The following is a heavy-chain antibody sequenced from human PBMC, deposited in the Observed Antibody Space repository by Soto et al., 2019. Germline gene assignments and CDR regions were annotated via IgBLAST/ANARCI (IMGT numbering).Heavy chain of an antibody. CDR1: GSTFSSYT. CDR3: ARRRYCGVDCYNKFYYGMDV. CDR2: IIPVLGVT. V-gene: IGHV1-69*02. J-gene: IGHJ6*02. Sequence: QVQLVQSGAEVRKPGPAVEVSCMASGSTFSSYTVNWERQAPGQGLEWIGRIIPVLGVTHYARRFQGRVTITADRSRKTANMELTSLTSEDTAVYYCARRRYCGVDCYNKFYYGMDVWGQGTTVTVSS. D-gene: IGHD2-21*02.